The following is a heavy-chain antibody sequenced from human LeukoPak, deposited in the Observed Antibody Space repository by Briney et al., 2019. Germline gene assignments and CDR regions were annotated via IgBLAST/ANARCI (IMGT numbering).Heavy chain of an antibody. CDR1: GWSFSGYY. CDR3: ARSRVRDAFDI. CDR2: INHSGST. J-gene: IGHJ3*02. V-gene: IGHV4-34*01. Sequence: PSETLSLTCAVYGWSFSGYYWSWIRQPPGKGLEWIGEINHSGSTNYNPSLKSRVTISVDASKNQFSLKLSSVTAADTAVYYCARSRVRDAFDIWGQGTMVTVSS.